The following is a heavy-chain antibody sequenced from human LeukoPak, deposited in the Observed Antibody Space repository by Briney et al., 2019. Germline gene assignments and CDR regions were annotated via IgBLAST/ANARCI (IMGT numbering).Heavy chain of an antibody. Sequence: PGGSLRLSCAASGFIFSSYEMNWVRQAPGKGLEWVSYINSGGSSIYYAVSVRGRFTISRDNAKNSLYLQMSTLRAEDTAVYYCVRDQGTWEYDFWGQGTLVTVSS. CDR1: GFIFSSYE. CDR2: INSGGSSI. D-gene: IGHD1-1*01. V-gene: IGHV3-48*03. CDR3: VRDQGTWEYDF. J-gene: IGHJ4*02.